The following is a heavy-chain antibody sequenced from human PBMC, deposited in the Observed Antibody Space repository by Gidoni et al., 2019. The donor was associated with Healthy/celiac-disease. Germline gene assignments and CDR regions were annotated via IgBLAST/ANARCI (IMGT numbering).Heavy chain of an antibody. D-gene: IGHD6-6*01. Sequence: QVQLVESGGGVVQPGRSLRLPCPASVFTFISYGMHWLRQAPGKGLEWVAVISYDGSNKYYADSVKGRFTISRDNSKNTLYLQMNSLRAEDTAVYYCAKDPAAARPEYYYMDVWGKGTTVTVSS. CDR1: VFTFISYG. J-gene: IGHJ6*03. CDR2: ISYDGSNK. CDR3: AKDPAAARPEYYYMDV. V-gene: IGHV3-30*18.